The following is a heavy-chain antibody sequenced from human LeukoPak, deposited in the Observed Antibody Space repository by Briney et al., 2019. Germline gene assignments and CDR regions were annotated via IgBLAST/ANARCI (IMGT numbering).Heavy chain of an antibody. CDR3: AKDQEQLVQSSYNWFDP. CDR2: ISGSGGST. V-gene: IGHV3-23*01. CDR1: VYTFSSYA. Sequence: GGCLRLSCAASVYTFSSYAMSWVRKAPWKGLEWVLAISGSGGSTYYADSVKGRFTISRDNSKNTLYLQMNSLRAEDTAVYYCAKDQEQLVQSSYNWFDPWGQGTLVTVSS. J-gene: IGHJ5*02. D-gene: IGHD6-13*01.